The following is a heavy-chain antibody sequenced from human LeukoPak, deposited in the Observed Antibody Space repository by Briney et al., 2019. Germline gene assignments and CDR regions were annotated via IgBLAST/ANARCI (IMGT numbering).Heavy chain of an antibody. V-gene: IGHV4-59*01. Sequence: SETLSLTCTVSGGSISSYYWSWIRQPPGKGLEWIGYIYYSGSTNYNPSLKSRVTISVDTSKNQFSLKLSSVTAADTAVYYCARGYCSDGSWCDYYYYYMDVWGKGTTVTVSS. CDR3: ARGYCSDGSWCDYYYYYMDV. D-gene: IGHD2-15*01. J-gene: IGHJ6*03. CDR2: IYYSGST. CDR1: GGSISSYY.